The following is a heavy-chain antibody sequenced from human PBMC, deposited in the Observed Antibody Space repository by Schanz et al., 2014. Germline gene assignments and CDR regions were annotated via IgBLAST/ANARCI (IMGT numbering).Heavy chain of an antibody. D-gene: IGHD6-13*01. Sequence: QFQLVQSGAEVKKPGASVKVSCKASGYTFTSYGISWVRQAPGQGLEWMGWITAYNGDTNYAQKFQGRVTMTRDTSTSTVYRELSSLRSEDTAVDYCARDGVDAAAGGNYWGQGTLVTVSA. V-gene: IGHV1-18*01. CDR3: ARDGVDAAAGGNY. J-gene: IGHJ4*02. CDR2: ITAYNGDT. CDR1: GYTFTSYG.